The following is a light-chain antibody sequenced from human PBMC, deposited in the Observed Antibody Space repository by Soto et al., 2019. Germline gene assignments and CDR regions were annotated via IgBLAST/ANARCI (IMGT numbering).Light chain of an antibody. V-gene: IGKV3-11*01. CDR2: DAS. CDR1: QSLFSY. Sequence: EIVLTQSPATLSLSPGERATLSCRASQSLFSYLAWFQQKPGQAPRLLIYDASNRATGIPDRFSGCGSGTDFTLTISSREPEDFAIYDCQHRRNLPWTFGPGNKVEIK. CDR3: QHRRNLPWT. J-gene: IGKJ3*01.